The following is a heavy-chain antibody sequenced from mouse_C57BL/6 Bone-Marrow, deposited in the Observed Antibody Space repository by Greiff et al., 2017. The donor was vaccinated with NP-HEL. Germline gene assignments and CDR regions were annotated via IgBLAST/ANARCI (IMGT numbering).Heavy chain of an antibody. CDR2: INPNNGGT. CDR3: ARSRHYGSRKLYYFDY. J-gene: IGHJ2*01. V-gene: IGHV1-22*01. CDR1: GYTFTDYN. Sequence: EVQLQQSGPELVKPGASVKMSCKASGYTFTDYNMHWVKQSHGKSLEWIGYINPNNGGTSYNQKFKGKATLTVNKSSSTAYMELRSLTSEDSAVYYCARSRHYGSRKLYYFDYWGQDTTLTVSS. D-gene: IGHD1-1*01.